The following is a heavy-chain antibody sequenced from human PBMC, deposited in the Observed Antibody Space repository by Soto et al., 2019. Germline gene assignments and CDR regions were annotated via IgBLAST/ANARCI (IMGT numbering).Heavy chain of an antibody. CDR3: ARDLAMIVVVPTNWYFDL. J-gene: IGHJ2*01. Sequence: EVQLVESGGGLVQPGGSLRLSCAASGFTFSSYSMNWVRQAPGKGLEWVSYISSSSSTIYYADSVKGRFTISRDNAKNSXSLQMNSLRDEDTAVYYCARDLAMIVVVPTNWYFDLWGRGTLVTVSS. V-gene: IGHV3-48*02. CDR2: ISSSSSTI. D-gene: IGHD3-22*01. CDR1: GFTFSSYS.